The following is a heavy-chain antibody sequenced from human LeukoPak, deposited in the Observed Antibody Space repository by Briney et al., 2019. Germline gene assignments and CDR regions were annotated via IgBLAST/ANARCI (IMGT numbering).Heavy chain of an antibody. V-gene: IGHV1-2*02. D-gene: IGHD4-23*01. CDR3: ARGVTSDTLY. CDR1: GYTFTGEY. J-gene: IGHJ4*02. Sequence: APVKASCKASGYTFTGEYMHWVRQAPGQGLEWMGWINPNTGGTNYAQKFQGRVTLTRDTSISTAYLELSSLRSDDTAAYYCARGVTSDTLYWGQGTLVTVSS. CDR2: INPNTGGT.